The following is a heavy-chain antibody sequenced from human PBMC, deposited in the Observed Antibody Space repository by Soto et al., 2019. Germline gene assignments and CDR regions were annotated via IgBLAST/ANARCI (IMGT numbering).Heavy chain of an antibody. J-gene: IGHJ4*02. Sequence: EVQLVQSGAEVKKPGESLKISCQGSGYSFTTYWIGWVRQMPGKGLEWLGLIYPDDSDTRYSPSFQGQVTISADKTITTAYLQWSSLKASDTAMYYCARRGKEPYGSWSYGPTGFDFWAQGTLVTVSS. CDR2: IYPDDSDT. CDR3: ARRGKEPYGSWSYGPTGFDF. CDR1: GYSFTTYW. V-gene: IGHV5-51*01. D-gene: IGHD3-10*01.